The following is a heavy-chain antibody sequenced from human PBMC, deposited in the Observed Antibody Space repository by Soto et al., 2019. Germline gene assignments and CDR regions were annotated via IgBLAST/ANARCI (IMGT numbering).Heavy chain of an antibody. J-gene: IGHJ6*02. CDR3: AKDREGGQWLVRKGYGMDV. Sequence: EVQLLESGGGLVQPGGSLRLSCEASGFSFSSYAMSWVRQASGKGLEWVSVIGGTGDNTNYADSVKGRFTISRDNSKNMLYLQMNSLRTEDTAIYYCAKDREGGQWLVRKGYGMDVWGQGTTVSVSS. D-gene: IGHD6-19*01. V-gene: IGHV3-23*01. CDR1: GFSFSSYA. CDR2: IGGTGDNT.